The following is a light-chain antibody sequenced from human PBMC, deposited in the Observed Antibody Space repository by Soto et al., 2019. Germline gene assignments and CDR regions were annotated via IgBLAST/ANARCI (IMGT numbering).Light chain of an antibody. Sequence: DIQMTQSPSSLSASVGDTVTISCRASQYIGSWLTWYQQKPGRAPKSLIYAASTLRSGVPSRFSGSGSGTDFTLTINSLQPEDSGTYYCQQYTSNPLTFGGGTQVEI. CDR1: QYIGSW. CDR2: AAS. J-gene: IGKJ4*01. CDR3: QQYTSNPLT. V-gene: IGKV1D-16*01.